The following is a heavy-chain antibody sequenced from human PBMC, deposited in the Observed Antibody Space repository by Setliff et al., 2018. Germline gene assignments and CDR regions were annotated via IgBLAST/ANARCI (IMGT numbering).Heavy chain of an antibody. CDR3: ARVRGDFLADSYQPLDL. V-gene: IGHV3-30*03. D-gene: IGHD3-9*01. CDR2: VSYDGNVK. J-gene: IGHJ5*02. CDR1: GFTFSSFS. Sequence: GGSLRLSCAASGFTFSSFSLHWVRQAPGKGLEWVAVVSYDGNVKYYADSVKGRFTISKDNARNTLSLQMNSLRPDDAAVYYCARVRGDFLADSYQPLDLWGQGALVTVSS.